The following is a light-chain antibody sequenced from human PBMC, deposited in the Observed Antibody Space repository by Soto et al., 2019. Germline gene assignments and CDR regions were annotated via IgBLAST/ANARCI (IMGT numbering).Light chain of an antibody. Sequence: EIVMTPSPATLSVSPGGRATLSCRASQSISSTLAWYQKKPGQAPRILIYGASTRATGFPARFSGSGSGTEFNLTISRLQSEDFAVYECQQYKNWTLTVGGGTKVDIK. J-gene: IGKJ4*01. CDR1: QSISST. CDR3: QQYKNWTLT. CDR2: GAS. V-gene: IGKV3-15*01.